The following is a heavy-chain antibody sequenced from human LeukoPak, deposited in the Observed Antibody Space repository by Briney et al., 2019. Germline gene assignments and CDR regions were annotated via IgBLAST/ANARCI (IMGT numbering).Heavy chain of an antibody. CDR2: MNPNSGNT. J-gene: IGHJ6*02. CDR1: GYTFTSHD. Sequence: ASVKVSCKASGYTFTSHDINWVRQATGQGLEWMGWMNPNSGNTGYAQKFQGRVTMTRNTSISTAYMELSSLRSEDTAVYYCARVSRHYDSSGYYYLGLYGMDVWGQGTTVTVSS. D-gene: IGHD3-22*01. CDR3: ARVSRHYDSSGYYYLGLYGMDV. V-gene: IGHV1-8*01.